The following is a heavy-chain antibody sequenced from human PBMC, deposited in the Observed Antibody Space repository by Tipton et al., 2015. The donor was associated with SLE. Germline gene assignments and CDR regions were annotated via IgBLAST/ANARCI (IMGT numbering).Heavy chain of an antibody. J-gene: IGHJ2*01. D-gene: IGHD3-22*01. CDR1: GFNFSNYW. Sequence: GSLRLSCVASGFNFSNYWMHWVRQAPGKGLVWVSRIKSDGSSPTYADSVKGRFTISRDNAKNTLYLQMNNLRVDETAMYHCARSQWYYYDSSGYLPDLWGRGTLVTVSS. V-gene: IGHV3-74*01. CDR3: ARSQWYYYDSSGYLPDL. CDR2: IKSDGSSP.